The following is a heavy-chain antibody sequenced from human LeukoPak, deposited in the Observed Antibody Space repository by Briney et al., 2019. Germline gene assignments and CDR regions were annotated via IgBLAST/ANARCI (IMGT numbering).Heavy chain of an antibody. D-gene: IGHD5-12*01. V-gene: IGHV1-2*04. J-gene: IGHJ5*02. CDR1: GYRFSGYY. CDR2: INPNSGAT. CDR3: ARGLINGHDFDP. Sequence: ASVKVSCKTSGYRFSGYYMHWVRQAPGQGLEWMGWINPNSGATNYAQNFQGWVTVTRDTSVSTGYMELRRLTSDDTAVYYCARGLINGHDFDPWGQGTLVTVSS.